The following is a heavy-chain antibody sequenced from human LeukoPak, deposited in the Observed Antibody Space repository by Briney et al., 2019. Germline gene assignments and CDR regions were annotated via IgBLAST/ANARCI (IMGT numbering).Heavy chain of an antibody. D-gene: IGHD2-15*01. V-gene: IGHV4-34*01. J-gene: IGHJ6*02. CDR1: GGSFSGYY. Sequence: SEALSLTCAVYGGSFSGYYWSWIRQPPGKGLEWIGEINHSGSTNDNPSLKSRVTISVDTSKNQFSLELSSVTAADTAVYYCARGPRMTRTYYYYYGMDVWGQGTTVTVSS. CDR2: INHSGST. CDR3: ARGPRMTRTYYYYYGMDV.